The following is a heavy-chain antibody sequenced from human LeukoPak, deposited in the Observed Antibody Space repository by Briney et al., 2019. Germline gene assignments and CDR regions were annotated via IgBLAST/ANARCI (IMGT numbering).Heavy chain of an antibody. V-gene: IGHV3-74*01. Sequence: PGGSLRLSCAASGFTFSNYWMHWVRQAPGKGLVWVSRINTDGSSTDYADSVKDRFTISRDNAKNTLYLQMNSLRAEDTAVYYCARGLDGYRSGNGAWGQGTLVTVSS. D-gene: IGHD5-12*01. J-gene: IGHJ5*02. CDR1: GFTFSNYW. CDR3: ARGLDGYRSGNGA. CDR2: INTDGSST.